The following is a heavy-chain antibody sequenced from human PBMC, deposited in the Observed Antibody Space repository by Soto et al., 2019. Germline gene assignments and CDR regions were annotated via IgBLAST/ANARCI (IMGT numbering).Heavy chain of an antibody. CDR2: IYHSGST. D-gene: IGHD3-22*01. J-gene: IGHJ4*02. V-gene: IGHV4-30-2*01. Sequence: SETLSLTCAVSGGSINSGGYSWSWIRQPPGKRLERIGYIYHSGSTYYNPSLKIRVIISVDRSKNQFSLKLSSVTAADTAVYYCARTARDSSGCSYYFDYWGQGTLVTVSS. CDR3: ARTARDSSGCSYYFDY. CDR1: GGSINSGGYS.